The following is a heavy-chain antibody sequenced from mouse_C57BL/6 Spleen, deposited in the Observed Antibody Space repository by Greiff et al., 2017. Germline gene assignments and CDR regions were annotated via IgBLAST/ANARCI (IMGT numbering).Heavy chain of an antibody. CDR1: GYTFTSYW. J-gene: IGHJ2*01. D-gene: IGHD2-3*01. CDR2: IDPSDSET. V-gene: IGHV1-52*01. Sequence: QVQLKQPGAELVRPGSSVKLSCKASGYTFTSYWMHWVKQRPIQGLEWIGNIDPSDSETHYNQKFKDKATLTVDKSSSTAYMQLSSLTSEDSAVYYCAREGGAFYDYFDYWGQGTTLTVSS. CDR3: AREGGAFYDYFDY.